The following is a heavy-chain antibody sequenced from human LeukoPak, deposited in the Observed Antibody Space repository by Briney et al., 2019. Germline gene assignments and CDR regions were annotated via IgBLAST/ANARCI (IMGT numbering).Heavy chain of an antibody. J-gene: IGHJ4*02. D-gene: IGHD7-27*01. V-gene: IGHV4-61*01. CDR1: GDSVSGISFY. CDR2: IQYSGST. Sequence: PSETLSLTCTVSGDSVSGISFYWSWIRQPPGKGLQYIGYIQYSGSTNYNPSLKSRVTISVDTSKNQFSLKLSSVTAADTAVYYCARRANWGLHFDYWGQGTLVTVS. CDR3: ARRANWGLHFDY.